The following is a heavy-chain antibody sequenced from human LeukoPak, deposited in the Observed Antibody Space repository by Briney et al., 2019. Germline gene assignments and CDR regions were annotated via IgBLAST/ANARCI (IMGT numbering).Heavy chain of an antibody. J-gene: IGHJ4*02. Sequence: GGSLRLPCAASRFSFDTYAMHWVRQAPGQGLEWVALIWHDGSHKFYSNSVRGKFTISRDNSKNTVYLQMNNLRPDDAAVYYCARDIFGSGSYPDFWGQGTLVTVSS. CDR3: ARDIFGSGSYPDF. CDR2: IWHDGSHK. CDR1: RFSFDTYA. D-gene: IGHD3-10*01. V-gene: IGHV3-33*01.